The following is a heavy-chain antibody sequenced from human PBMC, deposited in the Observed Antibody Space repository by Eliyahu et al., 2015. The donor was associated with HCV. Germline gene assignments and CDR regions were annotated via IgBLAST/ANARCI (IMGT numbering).Heavy chain of an antibody. CDR1: GGSISXYY. CDR2: IYXSGST. CDR3: ARGYYGDYVSGFVGAQRNWYFDL. Sequence: QVQLQESGPGLVKPSETLSLTCTVSGGSISXYYWXWXRQPPGKGXEWIGYIYXSGSTNYNPSLKSRVTISVDTSKNQFSLKLSSVTAADTAVYYCARGYYGDYVSGFVGAQRNWYFDLWGRGTLVTVSS. V-gene: IGHV4-59*01. J-gene: IGHJ2*01. D-gene: IGHD4-17*01.